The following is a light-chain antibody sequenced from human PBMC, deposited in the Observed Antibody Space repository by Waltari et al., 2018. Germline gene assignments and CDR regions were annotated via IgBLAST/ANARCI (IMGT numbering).Light chain of an antibody. Sequence: QSALTQPASVSGSPGQSITISCTGTSSDIGGYDYVSWYQQHPGKAPKLMIYDIIKRPSGVSDRFSGSKSGNTASLTISGLQAEDEADYYCSSYAPISTVFGGGTKLTVL. CDR2: DII. J-gene: IGLJ2*01. CDR3: SSYAPISTV. CDR1: SSDIGGYDY. V-gene: IGLV2-14*03.